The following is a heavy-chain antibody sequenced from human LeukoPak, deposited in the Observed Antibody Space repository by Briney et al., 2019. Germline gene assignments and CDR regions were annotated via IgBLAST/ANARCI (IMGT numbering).Heavy chain of an antibody. V-gene: IGHV3-21*01. CDR2: ISSSSSSI. J-gene: IGHJ4*02. CDR3: ARASGDIVETATMGSY. D-gene: IGHD5-18*01. Sequence: GGSLRLSCAASGFTFNSYSMNWVRQAPGKGLEWVSSISSSSSSIYYANSVKGRFTISRDNAKNSLYLQMNSLRAEDTAVYYCARASGDIVETATMGSYWGQGTLVTVSS. CDR1: GFTFNSYS.